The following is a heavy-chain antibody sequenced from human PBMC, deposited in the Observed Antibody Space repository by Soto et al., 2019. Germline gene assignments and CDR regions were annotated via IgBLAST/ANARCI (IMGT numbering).Heavy chain of an antibody. Sequence: EVQLLESGGGLVQPGGSLRLSCAASGFTFSSYAMSWVRQAPGKGLEWVSAISGSGGSTYYADSVKGRFTISRDNSKNQLYLQMNSLRAEDTAVYYCAKDRGRDYDYIWGSYRFDYWGQGTLVTVSS. J-gene: IGHJ4*02. D-gene: IGHD3-16*02. V-gene: IGHV3-23*01. CDR2: ISGSGGST. CDR3: AKDRGRDYDYIWGSYRFDY. CDR1: GFTFSSYA.